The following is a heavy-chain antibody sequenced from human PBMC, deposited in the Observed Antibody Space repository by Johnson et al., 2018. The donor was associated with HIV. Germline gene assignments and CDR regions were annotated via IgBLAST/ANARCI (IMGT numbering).Heavy chain of an antibody. V-gene: IGHV3-30-3*01. CDR1: GFTFSSYA. Sequence: QEQLVESGGGVVQPGRSLRLSCAASGFTFSSYAMHWVRQAPGKGLEWVAVISYDGSNKYYADSVKGRFTISRDNSKNTLYLQMNSLRAEDTAVYYCASWGVGSSWNHDAFDSWGQGTMVTVSS. D-gene: IGHD6-13*01. CDR2: ISYDGSNK. J-gene: IGHJ3*02. CDR3: ASWGVGSSWNHDAFDS.